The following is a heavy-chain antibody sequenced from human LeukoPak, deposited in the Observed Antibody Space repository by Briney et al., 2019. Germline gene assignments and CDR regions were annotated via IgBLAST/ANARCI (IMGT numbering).Heavy chain of an antibody. J-gene: IGHJ6*02. CDR1: GYTFTNYY. Sequence: ASVKVSCKASGYTFTNYYIHWVRQAPGQGPEWVGIINPSGGSTSYAQKFQGRVTMTRDTSTSTVYMELSSLRSEGTAVYYCARADYSSSAGTYYYYGMDVWGQGTTVTVSS. CDR2: INPSGGST. CDR3: ARADYSSSAGTYYYYGMDV. V-gene: IGHV1-46*01. D-gene: IGHD6-6*01.